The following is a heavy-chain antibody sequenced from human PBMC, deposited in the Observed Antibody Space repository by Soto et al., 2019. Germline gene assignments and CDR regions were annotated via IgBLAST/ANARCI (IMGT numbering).Heavy chain of an antibody. CDR1: GGTFSSYA. J-gene: IGHJ6*02. CDR2: IIPIFGTA. V-gene: IGHV1-69*01. D-gene: IGHD5-18*01. Sequence: QVQLVQSGAEVQKPGSSVKVSCKASGGTFSSYAISWVRQAPGQGLEWMGGIIPIFGTANYAQKFQGRVTITADESTSTAYRELSSLRSEDTAVYYCARVLTAMAIELGPMDVWGQGTTVTVSS. CDR3: ARVLTAMAIELGPMDV.